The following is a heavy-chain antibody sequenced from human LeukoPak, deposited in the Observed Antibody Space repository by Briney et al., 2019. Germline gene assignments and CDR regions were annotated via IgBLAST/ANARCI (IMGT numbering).Heavy chain of an antibody. J-gene: IGHJ4*02. D-gene: IGHD6-13*01. CDR2: IIPIFGTA. CDR1: RGTFSSYA. V-gene: IGHV1-69*13. Sequence: ASVKVSCKASRGTFSSYAISWVRQAPGQGLEWMGGIIPIFGTANYAQKFQGRVTITADESTSTAYMELSSLRSEDTAVYYCARVFAAAGQYYFDYWGQGTLVTVSS. CDR3: ARVFAAAGQYYFDY.